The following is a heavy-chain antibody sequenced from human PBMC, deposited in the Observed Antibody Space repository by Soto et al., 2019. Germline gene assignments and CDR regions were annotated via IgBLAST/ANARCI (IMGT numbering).Heavy chain of an antibody. D-gene: IGHD3-22*01. J-gene: IGHJ4*02. CDR3: ARQGGLQVSSGYYGHYYAY. CDR2: IYWDGDK. CDR1: GFSLTTTAVG. Sequence: QITLKESGPTLVKPTQTLTLTCTFSGFSLTTTAVGVGWIRQPPGKALEWLGVIYWDGDKRYSPSLRSRLTITNDTSKIQVVLTVTNMDPVDTATYCCARQGGLQVSSGYYGHYYAYWGQGTLATVS. V-gene: IGHV2-5*02.